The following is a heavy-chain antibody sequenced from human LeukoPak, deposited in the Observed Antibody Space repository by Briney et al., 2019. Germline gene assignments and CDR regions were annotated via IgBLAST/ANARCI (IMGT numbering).Heavy chain of an antibody. CDR3: ARALVTAALDY. CDR1: GFTFSSYG. J-gene: IGHJ4*02. V-gene: IGHV3-30*19. D-gene: IGHD2-2*01. Sequence: PGGSLRLSCAASGFTFSSYGMHWVRQAPGKGLEWVAVIWYDGSNKYYAGSVKGRFTISRDNSKNTLYLQMNSLRDEDTAVYYCARALVTAALDYWGQGTLVTVSS. CDR2: IWYDGSNK.